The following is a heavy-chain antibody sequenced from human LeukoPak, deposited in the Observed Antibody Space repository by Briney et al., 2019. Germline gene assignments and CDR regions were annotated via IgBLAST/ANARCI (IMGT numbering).Heavy chain of an antibody. V-gene: IGHV4-59*08. J-gene: IGHJ4*01. CDR2: VHDSGTT. D-gene: IGHD1-26*01. CDR3: ARHGGSLGYFDY. Sequence: SETLSLTCTVSGVSISSYYWSWVRQTPGKGLEWIGYVHDSGTTNYNPSLKGRVTISSDTSKNQFSLNLRSVSAADTATYYCARHGGSLGYFDYWGHGTLVTVSS. CDR1: GVSISSYY.